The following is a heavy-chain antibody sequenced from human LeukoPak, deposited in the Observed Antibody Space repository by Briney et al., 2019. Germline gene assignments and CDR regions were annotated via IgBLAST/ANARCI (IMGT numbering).Heavy chain of an antibody. CDR1: GGSISSSSYY. Sequence: SETLSLTCTVSGGSISSSSYYWGWIRQPPGKGLEWIGSIYYSGSTYYNPSLKSRVTISVDTSKNQFSLKLSSVTAADTAVYYCARGADFWGGPRLPDYWGQGTLVTVSS. CDR3: ARGADFWGGPRLPDY. D-gene: IGHD3-3*01. V-gene: IGHV4-39*01. CDR2: IYYSGST. J-gene: IGHJ4*02.